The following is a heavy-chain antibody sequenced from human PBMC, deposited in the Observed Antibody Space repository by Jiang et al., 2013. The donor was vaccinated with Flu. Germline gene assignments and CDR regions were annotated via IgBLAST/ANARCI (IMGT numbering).Heavy chain of an antibody. J-gene: IGHJ6*02. CDR2: IYSGGST. D-gene: IGHD3-3*01. CDR3: ARGSGITIFGVVNYGMDV. Sequence: NYMSWVRQAPGKGLEWVSVIYSGGSTYYADSVKGRFTISRDNSKNTLYLQMNSLRAEDTAVYYCARGSGITIFGVVNYGMDVWGQGTTVTVSS. V-gene: IGHV3-53*01. CDR1: NY.